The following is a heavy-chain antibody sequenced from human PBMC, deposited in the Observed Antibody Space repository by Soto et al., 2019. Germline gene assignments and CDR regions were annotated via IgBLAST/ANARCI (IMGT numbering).Heavy chain of an antibody. CDR2: IYYSGST. CDR1: GGSISSSSYY. CDR3: ARTGAEGWLNDY. Sequence: PSETLSLTCTVSGGSISSSSYYWGWIRQPPGKGLEWIGSIYYSGSTYYNPSLKSRVTISVDTSKNQFSLKLSSVTAADTAVDYCARTGAEGWLNDYWGQGTLVTVSS. V-gene: IGHV4-39*01. J-gene: IGHJ4*02. D-gene: IGHD5-12*01.